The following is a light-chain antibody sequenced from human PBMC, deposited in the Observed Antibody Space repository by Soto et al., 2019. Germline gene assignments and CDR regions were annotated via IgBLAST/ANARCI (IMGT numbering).Light chain of an antibody. CDR1: HSISNW. CDR2: HAS. CDR3: QQYNSYS. V-gene: IGKV1-5*01. J-gene: IGKJ1*01. Sequence: IQMTQFPSTLPTSVGERVTITFRASHSISNWLAWYQQKPGTAPKVLIYHASNLQSGVPSRFSGSGSGTEFSLTISSLQPDDFATYYGQQYNSYSFGQGTKVDIK.